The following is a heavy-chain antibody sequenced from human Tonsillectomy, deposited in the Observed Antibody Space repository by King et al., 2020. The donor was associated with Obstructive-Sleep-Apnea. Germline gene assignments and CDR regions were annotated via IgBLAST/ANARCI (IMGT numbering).Heavy chain of an antibody. J-gene: IGHJ4*02. CDR1: GFPFTLYA. CDR2: ISYDGNTH. D-gene: IGHD2-2*01. CDR3: ARDDQRVTSPGGFDS. V-gene: IGHV3-30*04. Sequence: QVQLVESGGGVVQPGTSLRLSCAASGFPFTLYAVHWVRQAPGKGLEWLAVISYDGNTHYYADSVKGRFTVSRDNSKNTVYLQMETLSGEDTAVYYCARDDQRVTSPGGFDSWGQGTLVTVSS.